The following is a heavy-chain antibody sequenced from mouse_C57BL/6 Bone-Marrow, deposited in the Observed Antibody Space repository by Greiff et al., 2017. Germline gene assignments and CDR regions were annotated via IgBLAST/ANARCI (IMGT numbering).Heavy chain of an antibody. V-gene: IGHV1-81*01. CDR2: IYPKSGNT. CDR1: GYTFTSYG. Sequence: QVQLQQSGAELARPGASVKLSCKASGYTFTSYGISWVKQRTGQGLEWIGEIYPKSGNTYYNEKFKGKATLTADKSSSTAYMELRSLTSEDSAVYFCARARYWYFDVWGTGTTVTVSS. J-gene: IGHJ1*03. CDR3: ARARYWYFDV.